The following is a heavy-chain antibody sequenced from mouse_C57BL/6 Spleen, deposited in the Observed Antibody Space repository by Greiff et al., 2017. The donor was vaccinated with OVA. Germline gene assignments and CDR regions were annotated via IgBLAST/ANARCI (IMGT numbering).Heavy chain of an antibody. Sequence: VQLQQPGAELVRPGSSVKLSCKASGYTFTSYWMDWVKQRPGQGLEWIGNIYPSDSETHYNQKFKDKATLTVDKSSSTAYMQLSSLTSEDSAVYYCASRQLRSSWFAYWGQGTLVTVSA. V-gene: IGHV1-61*01. D-gene: IGHD3-2*02. J-gene: IGHJ3*01. CDR2: IYPSDSET. CDR1: GYTFTSYW. CDR3: ASRQLRSSWFAY.